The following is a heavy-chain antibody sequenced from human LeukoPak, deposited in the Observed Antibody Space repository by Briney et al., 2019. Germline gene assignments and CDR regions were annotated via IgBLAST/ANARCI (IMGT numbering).Heavy chain of an antibody. V-gene: IGHV3-23*01. Sequence: GGSLRLSCAASGFAFSSYAMSWVRQAPGKGLEWVSAISGSGGSTYYADSVKGRFTISRDNSKNTLYLQMNSLRAEDTAVYYCAKDFSSGSWIYWGQGTLVTVSS. CDR3: AKDFSSGSWIY. CDR1: GFAFSSYA. J-gene: IGHJ4*02. D-gene: IGHD6-13*01. CDR2: ISGSGGST.